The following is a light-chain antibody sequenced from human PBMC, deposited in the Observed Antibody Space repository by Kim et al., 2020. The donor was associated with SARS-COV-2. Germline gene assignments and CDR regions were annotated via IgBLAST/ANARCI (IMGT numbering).Light chain of an antibody. Sequence: EIVMTQSPATLSESPGERATLSCRASQSVSSNLAWYQQKPGQAPRLLIYGASTRATGIPARFSGSGSGTEFTLTISSLQSEDFAVYYCQQYNNWPRTFGQGTKLEI. CDR3: QQYNNWPRT. CDR2: GAS. J-gene: IGKJ2*01. CDR1: QSVSSN. V-gene: IGKV3-15*01.